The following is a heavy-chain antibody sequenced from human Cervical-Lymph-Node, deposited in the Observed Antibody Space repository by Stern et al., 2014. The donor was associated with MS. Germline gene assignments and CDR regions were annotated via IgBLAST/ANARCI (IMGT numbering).Heavy chain of an antibody. V-gene: IGHV5-51*03. CDR2: ICPGDSNT. Sequence: VQLGQSGAEVKKPGESLKISCKGSGYRFTSYWIGWVPQMPGKSLEWMGIICPGDSNTRYRPSVPGQAPISTAQYLSTPYLHWSSLKASDTAMYYCARPGDDTAKYGLDVWGQGTTVTVSS. CDR3: ARPGDDTAKYGLDV. J-gene: IGHJ6*02. D-gene: IGHD5-18*01. CDR1: GYRFTSYW.